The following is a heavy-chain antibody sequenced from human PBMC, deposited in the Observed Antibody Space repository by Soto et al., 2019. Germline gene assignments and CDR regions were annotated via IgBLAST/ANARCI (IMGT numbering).Heavy chain of an antibody. CDR2: IYYSGST. Sequence: SETLSLTCTVSGGSISSSSYYWGWIRQPPGKGLEWIGSIYYSGSTYYNPSLKSRVTISVDTSKNQFSLKLSSVTAADTAVYYCARLRTGTGYAFDIWGQGTMVTVSS. V-gene: IGHV4-39*01. J-gene: IGHJ3*02. CDR3: ARLRTGTGYAFDI. CDR1: GGSISSSSYY. D-gene: IGHD2-8*02.